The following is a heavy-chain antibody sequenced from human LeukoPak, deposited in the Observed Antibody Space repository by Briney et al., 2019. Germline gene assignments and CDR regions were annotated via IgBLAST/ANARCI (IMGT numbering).Heavy chain of an antibody. CDR3: ARRCPMTSEHDAFDI. CDR2: IYHSGST. Sequence: SETLSLTCTVSGGSVSSSDYYWGWIRQPPGKGLEWIGEIYHSGSTNYNPSLKSRVTISVDKSKNQFSLKLSSVTAADTAVYYCARRCPMTSEHDAFDIWGQGTMVTVSS. CDR1: GGSVSSSDYY. J-gene: IGHJ3*02. D-gene: IGHD1/OR15-1a*01. V-gene: IGHV4-39*07.